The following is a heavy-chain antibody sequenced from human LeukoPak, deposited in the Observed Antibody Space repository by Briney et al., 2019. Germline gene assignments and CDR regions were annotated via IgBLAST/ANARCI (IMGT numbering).Heavy chain of an antibody. CDR2: ISSSSSYI. CDR1: GFTSSSYS. Sequence: GGSLRLSCAASGFTSSSYSMNWVRQAPGKGLEWVSSISSSSSYIYYADSVKGRFTISRDNAKNSLYLQMNSLRAEDTAVYYCARAHDYDTMAYDYWGQGTLVTVSS. V-gene: IGHV3-21*01. CDR3: ARAHDYDTMAYDY. J-gene: IGHJ4*02. D-gene: IGHD3-22*01.